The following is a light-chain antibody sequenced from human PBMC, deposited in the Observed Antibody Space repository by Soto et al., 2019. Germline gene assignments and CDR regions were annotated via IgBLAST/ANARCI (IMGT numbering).Light chain of an antibody. CDR2: EVS. CDR3: SSYTSSSPPYVV. J-gene: IGLJ2*01. V-gene: IGLV2-14*01. CDR1: SSDVGGYNY. Sequence: QSALTQPASVSGSPGQSITISCTGTSSDVGGYNYVSWYQQHPGKAPKLMIYEVSNRPSGVSNRCPGSKSGNTASLTISGLQAEDEADYYCSSYTSSSPPYVVFGGGTKLTVL.